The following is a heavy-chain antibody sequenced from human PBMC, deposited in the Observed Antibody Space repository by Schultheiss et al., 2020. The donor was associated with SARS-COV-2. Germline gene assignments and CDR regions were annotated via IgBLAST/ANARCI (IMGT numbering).Heavy chain of an antibody. V-gene: IGHV3-30*04. J-gene: IGHJ4*02. CDR3: ARAGRQWEPTFDY. CDR2: ISFDGGNQ. D-gene: IGHD1-26*01. CDR1: RFTFSNHV. Sequence: GGSLRLSCAASRFTFSNHVMHWVRQAPGKGLEWVAVISFDGGNQYYADSVKGRFTISRDNAKNSLYLQMNSLRAEDTAVYYCARAGRQWEPTFDYWGQGTLVTVSS.